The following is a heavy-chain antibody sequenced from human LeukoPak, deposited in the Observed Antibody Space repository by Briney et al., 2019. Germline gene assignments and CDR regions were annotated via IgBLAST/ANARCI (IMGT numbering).Heavy chain of an antibody. D-gene: IGHD7-27*01. Sequence: APVKVSCKASGYTFTAYNMDWVRQAPGQGLEWMGWINPNSGATNYAQKFQGRVTMTRDTTVSTAYMELSRLRSDDTAVYFCAPQLGRLTDYWGQGTLVTVSS. V-gene: IGHV1-2*02. CDR3: APQLGRLTDY. J-gene: IGHJ4*02. CDR2: INPNSGAT. CDR1: GYTFTAYN.